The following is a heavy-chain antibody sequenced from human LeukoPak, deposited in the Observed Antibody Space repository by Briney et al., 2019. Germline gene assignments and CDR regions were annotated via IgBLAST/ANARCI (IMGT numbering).Heavy chain of an antibody. CDR3: ARDAYYYDSSGSRLFDY. D-gene: IGHD3-22*01. Sequence: KPSETLSLTCTVSGGSISSYYWSWIRQPPGKGLEWIGYIFHRGSTNYNPSLKSRVTISVDTSKNHFSLKLSSVTAADTAVYYCARDAYYYDSSGSRLFDYWGQGTLVTVSS. V-gene: IGHV4-59*01. CDR1: GGSISSYY. J-gene: IGHJ4*02. CDR2: IFHRGST.